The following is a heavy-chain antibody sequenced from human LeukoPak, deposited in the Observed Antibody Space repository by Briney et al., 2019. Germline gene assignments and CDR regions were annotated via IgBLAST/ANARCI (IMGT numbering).Heavy chain of an antibody. CDR3: ARQGGNWRGLFDY. D-gene: IGHD4-23*01. Sequence: PSETLSLTCTVSGGSISSSSYYWGWIRQPPGTGLEWIGSIYYTRSTYYNPSLKSRVTISVDTSKNQFSLKLTSVTAADTAVYYCARQGGNWRGLFDYWGQGTLVTVSS. V-gene: IGHV4-39*01. CDR2: IYYTRST. J-gene: IGHJ4*02. CDR1: GGSISSSSYY.